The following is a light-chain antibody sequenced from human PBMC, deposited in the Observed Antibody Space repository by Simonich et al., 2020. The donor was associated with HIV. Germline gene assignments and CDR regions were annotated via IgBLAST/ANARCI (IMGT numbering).Light chain of an antibody. V-gene: IGKV3-11*01. CDR1: PSGSVY. CDR3: QQRRNWPPIT. Sequence: EVVLTQSPATLSLSPGERATLSCRASPSGSVYLAWYQQTPGQAPRLLINDASNRATGFPARFSGSGSGTDFTLTISSLEPEDFAVYYCQQRRNWPPITFGQGTRLEIK. CDR2: DAS. J-gene: IGKJ5*01.